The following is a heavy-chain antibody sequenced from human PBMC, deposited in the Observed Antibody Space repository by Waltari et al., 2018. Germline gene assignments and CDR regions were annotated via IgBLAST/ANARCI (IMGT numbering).Heavy chain of an antibody. J-gene: IGHJ5*02. CDR2: INSKFYRGTT. CDR1: EFTFGDYA. Sequence: EVQLVESGGGLVQPGRSLRLSCTPSEFTFGDYAVSWVRQAPGKGLECVGCINSKFYRGTTKYSASVKGRFIMSRDDSKNTAYLQMNSLKTEDTAMYYCTRGYCSSDSCYHSSWGQGTLVTVSS. D-gene: IGHD2-2*01. V-gene: IGHV3-49*04. CDR3: TRGYCSSDSCYHSS.